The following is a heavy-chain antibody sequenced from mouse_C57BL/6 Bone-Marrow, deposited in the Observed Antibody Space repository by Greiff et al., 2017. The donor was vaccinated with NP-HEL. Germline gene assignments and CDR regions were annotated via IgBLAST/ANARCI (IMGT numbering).Heavy chain of an antibody. V-gene: IGHV5-6*01. CDR2: ISSGGSYT. CDR3: ARPNSSGYFAY. D-gene: IGHD3-2*02. J-gene: IGHJ3*01. Sequence: EVKLMESGGDLVKPGGSLKLSCAASGFTFSSYGMSWVRQTPDKRLEWVATISSGGSYTYSPDSVKGRFTISRDNAKNTLYLQMSSLKSEDTAMYYCARPNSSGYFAYWGQGTLVTVSA. CDR1: GFTFSSYG.